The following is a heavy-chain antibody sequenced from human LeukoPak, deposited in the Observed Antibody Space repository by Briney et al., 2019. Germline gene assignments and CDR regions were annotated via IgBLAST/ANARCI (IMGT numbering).Heavy chain of an antibody. V-gene: IGHV4-30-4*08. Sequence: SETLSLTCTVSGGSISSGDYYWSWIRQPPGKGLEWIGYIYYSGSTNYNPSLKSRVTISVDTSKNQFSLKLSSVTAADTAVYYCARRERSGTYQDWFDPWGQGTLVTVSS. CDR2: IYYSGST. CDR1: GGSISSGDYY. J-gene: IGHJ5*02. D-gene: IGHD1-26*01. CDR3: ARRERSGTYQDWFDP.